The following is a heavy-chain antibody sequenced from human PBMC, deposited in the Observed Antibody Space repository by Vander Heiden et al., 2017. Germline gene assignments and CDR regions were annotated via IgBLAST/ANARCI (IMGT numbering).Heavy chain of an antibody. J-gene: IGHJ4*02. Sequence: EVQLLESGGGLVQPGGSLRLSCAASGFTFSSYAMSWVPQGPGKGLEWVSAISGSGGSTYYAEPVEGRFTISRDNYKNRLYLQMNSLRAEDTAVYYCAKKQWLDHFDYWGQGTLVTVSS. V-gene: IGHV3-23*01. CDR3: AKKQWLDHFDY. CDR2: ISGSGGST. CDR1: GFTFSSYA. D-gene: IGHD6-19*01.